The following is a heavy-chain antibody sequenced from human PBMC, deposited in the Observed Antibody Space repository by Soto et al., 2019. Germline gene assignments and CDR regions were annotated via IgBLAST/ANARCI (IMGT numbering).Heavy chain of an antibody. D-gene: IGHD4-17*01. V-gene: IGHV3-48*01. CDR1: GFTFSSYS. CDR3: ARERLYGDYGY. J-gene: IGHJ4*02. CDR2: ISSSSSTI. Sequence: GGSLRLSCAASGFTFSSYSMNWVRQAPGKGLEWVSYISSSSSTIYYADSVKGRFTISRDNAKNSLYLQMNSLRAEDTAVYYCARERLYGDYGYWGQGTLVTVSS.